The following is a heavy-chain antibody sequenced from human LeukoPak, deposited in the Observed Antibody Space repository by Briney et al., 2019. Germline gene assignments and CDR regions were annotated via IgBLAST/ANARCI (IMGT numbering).Heavy chain of an antibody. J-gene: IGHJ6*03. CDR1: DDSITMYY. CDR3: ARGRVSSSTWYSTYYYYFYMDV. D-gene: IGHD4-11*01. Sequence: SETLSLTCSVSDDSITMYYWTWIRQPPGKGLEWIGYVDHTGSTNFNSSLNGRVSISRDTSKNLFSLRLRSVTAADTAVYFCARGRVSSSTWYSTYYYYFYMDVWGKGTTVTVSS. V-gene: IGHV4-59*01. CDR2: VDHTGST.